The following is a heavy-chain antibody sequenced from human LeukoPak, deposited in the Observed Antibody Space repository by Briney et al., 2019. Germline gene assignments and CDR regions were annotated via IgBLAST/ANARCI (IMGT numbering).Heavy chain of an antibody. CDR3: ARGPFSSGWYVEPFDY. V-gene: IGHV4-38-2*02. D-gene: IGHD6-19*01. Sequence: PSETLSLTCTVSGYSISSGYYWGWIRQPPGKGLEGIGSIYHSGSTYYNPSLKSRVTISVDTSKNQFSLKLSSVTAADTAVYYCARGPFSSGWYVEPFDYWGQGTLVTVSS. J-gene: IGHJ4*02. CDR1: GYSISSGYY. CDR2: IYHSGST.